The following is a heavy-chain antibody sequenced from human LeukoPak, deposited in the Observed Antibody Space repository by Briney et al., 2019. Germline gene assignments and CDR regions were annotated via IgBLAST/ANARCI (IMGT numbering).Heavy chain of an antibody. V-gene: IGHV3-11*04. J-gene: IGHJ4*02. CDR3: ARKAITVTTFDY. Sequence: GGSLRLSCAASGFTFSNAWMSWVRQAPGKGLEWVSFISRDGGTIDYADSVKGRFTISRDNAKNSLYLQMSRLRGEDTAVYYCARKAITVTTFDYWGQGTLVTVSS. CDR1: GFTFSNAW. D-gene: IGHD4-17*01. CDR2: ISRDGGTI.